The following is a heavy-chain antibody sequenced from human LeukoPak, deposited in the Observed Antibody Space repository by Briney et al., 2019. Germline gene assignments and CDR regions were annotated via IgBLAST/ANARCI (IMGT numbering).Heavy chain of an antibody. Sequence: ASVKVSCKASGYTFSDYYMHWVRQAPGQGLEWMGIINPSGGSTNYAQKFQGRVTMTRDTSTSTVYMELNSLTPEDTAVYYCAKDKEYSSSYGAFDIWGQGTMVTVSS. D-gene: IGHD6-6*01. V-gene: IGHV1-46*01. CDR1: GYTFSDYY. J-gene: IGHJ3*02. CDR2: INPSGGST. CDR3: AKDKEYSSSYGAFDI.